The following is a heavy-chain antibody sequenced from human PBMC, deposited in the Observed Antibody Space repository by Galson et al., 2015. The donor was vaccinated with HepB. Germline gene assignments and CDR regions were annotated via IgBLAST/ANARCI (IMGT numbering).Heavy chain of an antibody. CDR1: GFSFRNYG. V-gene: IGHV3-30*18. Sequence: SLRLSCAGSGFSFRNYGIHWVRQAPGKGLEWVALMSYDGNHDEYADSVRGRLTISRDNSKNTLYLQMKDLRLEDTAVYFCAKVTREGHNYGGFDIWGQGTMVTVSS. J-gene: IGHJ3*02. D-gene: IGHD5-24*01. CDR2: MSYDGNHD. CDR3: AKVTREGHNYGGFDI.